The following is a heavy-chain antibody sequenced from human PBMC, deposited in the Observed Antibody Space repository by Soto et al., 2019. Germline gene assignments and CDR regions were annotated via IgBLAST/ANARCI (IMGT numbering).Heavy chain of an antibody. D-gene: IGHD3-10*01. CDR1: NGSIGSYY. V-gene: IGHV4-59*01. CDR3: ARGGYYGPIDF. J-gene: IGHJ4*02. Sequence: SETLSLTCTVSNGSIGSYYWNWIRQPPGKGLEWIGYMYHSGSTKYNPSLQSRVTISVDTSKNQFSLKLNSVTAADTAVYYCARGGYYGPIDFWGQGTLVTVSS. CDR2: MYHSGST.